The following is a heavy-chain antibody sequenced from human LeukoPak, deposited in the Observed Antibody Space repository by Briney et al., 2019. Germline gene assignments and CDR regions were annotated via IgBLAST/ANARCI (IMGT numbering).Heavy chain of an antibody. V-gene: IGHV4-4*07. J-gene: IGHJ4*02. CDR3: ARATLILGYCSSTSCYTDY. CDR1: GGSISSSY. D-gene: IGHD2-2*02. CDR2: IYTSGST. Sequence: SETLSLTCTVSGGSISSSYWSWIRQPAGKGLEWIGRIYTSGSTNYNPSLKSRVTMSVDTSKNQFSLKLSSVTAADTAVYYCARATLILGYCSSTSCYTDYWGQGTLVTVSS.